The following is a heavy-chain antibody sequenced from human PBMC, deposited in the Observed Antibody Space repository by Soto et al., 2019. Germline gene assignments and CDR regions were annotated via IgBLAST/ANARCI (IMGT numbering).Heavy chain of an antibody. D-gene: IGHD2-2*01. CDR2: IYHSGST. Sequence: SESLSLTCAVSGGSISSGGYSWSWIRQPPGKGLEWIGYIYHSGSTYYNPSLKSRVTISVDRSKNQFSLKLSSVTAADTAVYYCARVPDRWGQGTLVTVSS. V-gene: IGHV4-30-2*01. CDR3: ARVPDR. CDR1: GGSISSGGYS. J-gene: IGHJ5*02.